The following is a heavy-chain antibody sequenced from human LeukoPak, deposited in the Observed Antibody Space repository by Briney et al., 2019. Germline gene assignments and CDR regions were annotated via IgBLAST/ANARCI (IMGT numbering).Heavy chain of an antibody. CDR3: ARYEGGYSLDY. Sequence: GGSLRLSCAASGFTFSSYAMSWVRQAPGKGLEWVSFVSSNSNYIYYADSVKGRFTISRDNAKNSLYLQMNSLRAEDTAVYYCARYEGGYSLDYWGQGTLVTVSS. CDR2: VSSNSNYI. D-gene: IGHD3-22*01. CDR1: GFTFSSYA. J-gene: IGHJ4*02. V-gene: IGHV3-21*01.